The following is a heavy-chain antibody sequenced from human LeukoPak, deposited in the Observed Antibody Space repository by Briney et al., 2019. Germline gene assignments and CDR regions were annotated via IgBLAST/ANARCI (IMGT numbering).Heavy chain of an antibody. CDR2: IYTSGST. Sequence: SQTVSLTCTVSGGSISSSPYYWTWIRQPAGKGLEWIGRIYTSGSTNYNPSLQSRVTISVDMSKDQFSLKLSSVTAADTAVYYCASIDTAIIRTDYWGQGTLVTVSS. CDR1: GGSISSSPYY. D-gene: IGHD5-18*01. V-gene: IGHV4-61*02. J-gene: IGHJ4*02. CDR3: ASIDTAIIRTDY.